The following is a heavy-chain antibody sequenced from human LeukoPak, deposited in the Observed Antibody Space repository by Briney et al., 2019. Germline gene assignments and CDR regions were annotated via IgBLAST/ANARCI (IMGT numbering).Heavy chain of an antibody. CDR1: GFTVSSNY. V-gene: IGHV3-53*01. Sequence: GGSLRLSSAASGFTVSSNYMSWVRQARGKGLEWLSVIYSGGSTYYADSVKGRFTISRDNSKNTLYLQMNSLRAEDTAAYYCASAFWFVDFFADYWAQGTLVTVSS. CDR2: IYSGGST. J-gene: IGHJ4*02. D-gene: IGHD3-10*01. CDR3: ASAFWFVDFFADY.